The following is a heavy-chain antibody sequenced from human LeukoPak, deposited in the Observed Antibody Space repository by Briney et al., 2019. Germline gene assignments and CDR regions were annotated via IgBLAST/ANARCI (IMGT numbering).Heavy chain of an antibody. CDR2: KWYDGSNK. V-gene: IGHV3-33*01. CDR3: ASDGVGEVGGYIDY. Sequence: GGSLTLSCAASGFTFSSYGMQWVRQPPGKGLEWGAVKWYDGSNKYYADSVKGRFIICRDNSRNTRYLQMNRLRAEDRAAYYCASDGVGEVGGYIDYWGQGTLVTVSS. CDR1: GFTFSSYG. J-gene: IGHJ4*02. D-gene: IGHD3-3*01.